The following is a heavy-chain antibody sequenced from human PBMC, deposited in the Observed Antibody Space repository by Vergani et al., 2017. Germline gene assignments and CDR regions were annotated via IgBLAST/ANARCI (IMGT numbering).Heavy chain of an antibody. CDR2: IWYDGSNK. CDR1: GFTFSSYG. Sequence: QVQLVESGGGVVQPGRSLRLSCAASGFTFSSYGMHWVRQAPGKGLEWVAVIWYDGSNKYYADSVKGRFTISRDNSKNTLYLQMNSLRAEDTAVYYCARERRGVVTLDYWDQGTLVTVSS. J-gene: IGHJ4*02. D-gene: IGHD3-3*01. V-gene: IGHV3-33*01. CDR3: ARERRGVVTLDY.